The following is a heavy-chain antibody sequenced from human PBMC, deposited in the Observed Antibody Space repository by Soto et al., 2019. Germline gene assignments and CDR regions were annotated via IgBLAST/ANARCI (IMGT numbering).Heavy chain of an antibody. J-gene: IGHJ6*02. V-gene: IGHV1-69*13. CDR3: ARGTLMITFGGVIVPSGGGYYYYGMDV. D-gene: IGHD3-16*02. Sequence: ASVKVSCKASGGTFSSYAISWVRQAPGQGLEWMGGIIPIFGTANYAQKFQGRVTITADESTSTAYMELSSLRSEDTAVYYCARGTLMITFGGVIVPSGGGYYYYGMDVWGQGTTVTVSS. CDR2: IIPIFGTA. CDR1: GGTFSSYA.